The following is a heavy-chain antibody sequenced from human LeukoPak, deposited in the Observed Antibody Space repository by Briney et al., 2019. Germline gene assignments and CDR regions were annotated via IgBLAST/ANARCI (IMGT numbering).Heavy chain of an antibody. CDR3: AKDKFTIFGVVID. CDR1: GFTFSSYA. CDR2: ISGSGGST. Sequence: PAGGSLRLSCAASGFTFSSYAMHWVRQAPGKGLEWVSAISGSGGSTYYADSVKGRFTISRDNSKNTLYLQMNSLRAEDTAVYYCAKDKFTIFGVVIDWGQGTLVTVSS. V-gene: IGHV3-23*01. J-gene: IGHJ4*02. D-gene: IGHD3-3*01.